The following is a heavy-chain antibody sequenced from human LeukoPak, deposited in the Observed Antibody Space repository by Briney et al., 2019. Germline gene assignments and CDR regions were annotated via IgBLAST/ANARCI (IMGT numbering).Heavy chain of an antibody. CDR1: GFTFSTYT. Sequence: PGGSLRLSCAASGFTFSTYTLHWVRQAPGKGLEWVAGISYDGSNKYYADSVKGRFTISRDNSKNTLYLQMNSLRAEDTAVYYCAKILPDTVTADYWGQGTLVTVSS. J-gene: IGHJ4*02. D-gene: IGHD4-11*01. CDR3: AKILPDTVTADY. V-gene: IGHV3-30*18. CDR2: ISYDGSNK.